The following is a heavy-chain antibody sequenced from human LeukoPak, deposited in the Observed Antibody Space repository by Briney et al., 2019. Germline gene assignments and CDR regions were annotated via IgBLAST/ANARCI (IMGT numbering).Heavy chain of an antibody. D-gene: IGHD3-10*01. CDR1: GVSISSGGYY. CDR3: AREVRGPSVDFDF. Sequence: PSETLSLTCTVSGVSISSGGYYWSWIRQHPGKGLEWIGYIYYGGSTYYNPSFRSRAIISVDTSRNQFSLRLTSVTTADTAVYYCAREVRGPSVDFDFWGQGTLVTVSS. J-gene: IGHJ4*02. V-gene: IGHV4-31*03. CDR2: IYYGGST.